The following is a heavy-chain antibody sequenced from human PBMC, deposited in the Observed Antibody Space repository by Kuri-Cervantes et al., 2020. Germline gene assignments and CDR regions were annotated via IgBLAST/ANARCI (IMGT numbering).Heavy chain of an antibody. CDR3: VMGDDFSAREEYYYYYMDV. Sequence: GESLKISCAASGFTLRSYNMNWVRQAPGKGLEWVAVISYDGSNKYYADSVKGRFTISRDNSKNTLYLQMNSLRAEDTAVYYCVMGDDFSAREEYYYYYMDVWGQGTLVTVSS. V-gene: IGHV3-30*19. D-gene: IGHD2/OR15-2a*01. J-gene: IGHJ6*03. CDR1: GFTLRSYN. CDR2: ISYDGSNK.